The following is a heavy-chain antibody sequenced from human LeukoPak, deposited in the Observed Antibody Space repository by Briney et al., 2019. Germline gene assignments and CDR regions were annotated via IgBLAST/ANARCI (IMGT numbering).Heavy chain of an antibody. D-gene: IGHD5-12*01. CDR1: GVSIGSRSIY. CDR3: ARRTSGGYSGYIDR. Sequence: KPSETLSLTCNASGVSIGSRSIYWGWIRQPPGQGLEFIGSIDHSGNTNYNSSLKSRVTISADTSRNQFSLKLRSVTAADTAVYYCARRTSGGYSGYIDRWGLGTLVTVSS. J-gene: IGHJ5*02. CDR2: IDHSGNT. V-gene: IGHV4-39*01.